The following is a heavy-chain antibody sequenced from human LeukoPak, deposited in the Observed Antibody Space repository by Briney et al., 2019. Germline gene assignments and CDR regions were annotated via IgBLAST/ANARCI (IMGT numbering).Heavy chain of an antibody. Sequence: PGGSLSLSCAASGFTFDDYAMHWVRQAPGKGLEWVSGISWNSGSIGYADSVKGRFTISRDNAKNSLYLQMNSLRAEDTALYYCAKVVDPYGGNSAYGMDVWGQGTTVTVSS. D-gene: IGHD4-23*01. J-gene: IGHJ6*02. CDR1: GFTFDDYA. CDR3: AKVVDPYGGNSAYGMDV. CDR2: ISWNSGSI. V-gene: IGHV3-9*01.